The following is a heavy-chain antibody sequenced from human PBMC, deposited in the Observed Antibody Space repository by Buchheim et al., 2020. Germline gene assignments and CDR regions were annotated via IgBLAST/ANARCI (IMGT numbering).Heavy chain of an antibody. CDR2: IYYSGST. V-gene: IGHV4-59*08. D-gene: IGHD2-15*01. J-gene: IGHJ4*02. CDR1: GGSISSYC. Sequence: QVRLQESGPGLVKPSETLSLTCTVSGGSISSYCWSWIRQPPGKGLEWIGYIYYSGSTSYNPSLKSRVTISVDTSKNQFSLKLSSVTAVDTAVYYCARHLGYCTGGSCPWGYWGQGTL. CDR3: ARHLGYCTGGSCPWGY.